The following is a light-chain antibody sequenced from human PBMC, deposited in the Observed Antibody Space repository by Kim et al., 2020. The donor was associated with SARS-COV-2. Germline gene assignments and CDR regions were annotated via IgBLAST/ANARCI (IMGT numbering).Light chain of an antibody. CDR2: SDT. CDR3: QVWDSSVL. Sequence: SYELTQPLSVSVALGQTASITCGRSNIESKNVHWYQLKPGQVPVLVIYSDTSRPSGIPERFSGFNSGNTATLTISRVQAGDEADYYCQVWDSSVLFG. CDR1: NIESKN. J-gene: IGLJ3*02. V-gene: IGLV3-9*01.